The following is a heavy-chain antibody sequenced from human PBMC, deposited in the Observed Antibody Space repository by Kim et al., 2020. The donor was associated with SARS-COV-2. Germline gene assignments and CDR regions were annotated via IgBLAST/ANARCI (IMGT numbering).Heavy chain of an antibody. V-gene: IGHV4-34*01. D-gene: IGHD6-13*01. J-gene: IGHJ4*02. Sequence: NYNPSLKSRVTISVDTSKNQFSLKLSSVTAADTAVYYCARAPIAAAGFGYWGQGTLVTVSS. CDR3: ARAPIAAAGFGY.